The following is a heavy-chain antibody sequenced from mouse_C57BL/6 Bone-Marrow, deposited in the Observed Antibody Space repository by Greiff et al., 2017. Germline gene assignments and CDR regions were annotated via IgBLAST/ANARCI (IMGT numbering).Heavy chain of an antibody. CDR1: GYTFTSYW. CDR2: IDPSDSYT. J-gene: IGHJ2*01. V-gene: IGHV1-59*01. D-gene: IGHD1-1*01. Sequence: QVQLQQPGAELVRPGTSVKLSCKASGYTFTSYWMHWVKQRPGQGLEWIGVIDPSDSYTNYNQKFKGKATLTVDTSSSTAYMQLSSLTSEDSAVYYCARYYYDFYYFDYWGQGTTLTVSS. CDR3: ARYYYDFYYFDY.